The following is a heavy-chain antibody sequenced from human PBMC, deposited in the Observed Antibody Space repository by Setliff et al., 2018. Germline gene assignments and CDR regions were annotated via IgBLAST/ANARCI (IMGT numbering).Heavy chain of an antibody. V-gene: IGHV1-69*10. CDR1: GGTFSSYA. CDR2: IIPILGIA. J-gene: IGHJ4*02. D-gene: IGHD3-10*01. Sequence: ASVKVSCKASGGTFSSYAISWVRQAPGQGLEWMGGIIPILGIANYAQKFQGRVTITADKSTSTAYMELSSLRSEDTAVYYCARGTRVNGSGSYFYHWGQGTLVTVSS. CDR3: ARGTRVNGSGSYFYH.